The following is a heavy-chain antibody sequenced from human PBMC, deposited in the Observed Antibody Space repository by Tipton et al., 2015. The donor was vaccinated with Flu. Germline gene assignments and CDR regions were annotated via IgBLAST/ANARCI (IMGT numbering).Heavy chain of an antibody. CDR1: GDSISSSSYY. CDR2: VPYSGST. Sequence: TLSLTCTVSGDSISSSSYYWGWIRQPPGEGLEWIGSVPYSGSTYYNPSLKSRVIITVDTSKNQFSLKLTSVTAADTAVYYCGRSYYYGSGSYYNRAFDYWGQGTLVTVSS. CDR3: GRSYYYGSGSYYNRAFDY. J-gene: IGHJ4*02. V-gene: IGHV4-39*07. D-gene: IGHD3-10*01.